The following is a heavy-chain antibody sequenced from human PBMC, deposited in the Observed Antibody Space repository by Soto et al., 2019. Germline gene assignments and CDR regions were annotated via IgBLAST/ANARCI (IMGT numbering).Heavy chain of an antibody. CDR1: GGTFSSYA. CDR3: ATGRGYSYGFYYYHGMDV. CDR2: IIPIFGTA. V-gene: IGHV1-69*06. D-gene: IGHD5-18*01. Sequence: SVKVSCKASGGTFSSYAISWVRQAPGQGLEWMGGIIPIFGTANYAQKFQGRVTITADKSTSTAYMELSSLRSEDTAVYYCATGRGYSYGFYYYHGMDVWGQGTTVTVSS. J-gene: IGHJ6*02.